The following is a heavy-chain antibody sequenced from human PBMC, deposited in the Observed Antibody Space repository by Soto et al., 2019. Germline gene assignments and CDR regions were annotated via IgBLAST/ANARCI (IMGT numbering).Heavy chain of an antibody. CDR1: GYRFTSYW. J-gene: IGHJ4*02. V-gene: IGHV5-51*01. D-gene: IGHD2-2*01. Sequence: GESLKISCRTSGYRFTSYWIAWVRQMPGKGLEWMGIIFPSDSDTRYSPSFQGQATISADKSISTAYLQWSSLEASDTAMYYCARPTYCSSTHCSPFDYWGQGTLVTVSS. CDR2: IFPSDSDT. CDR3: ARPTYCSSTHCSPFDY.